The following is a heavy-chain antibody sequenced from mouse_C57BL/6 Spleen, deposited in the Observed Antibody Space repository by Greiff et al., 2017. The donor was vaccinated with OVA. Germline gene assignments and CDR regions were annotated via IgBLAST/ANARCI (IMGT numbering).Heavy chain of an antibody. CDR2: IYPGDGDT. CDR1: GYAFSSSW. J-gene: IGHJ1*03. Sequence: QVQLQQSGPELVKPGASVKISCKASGYAFSSSWMNWVKQRPGKGLEWIGRIYPGDGDTNYNGKFKGKATLTADKSSSTAYMQLSSLTSEDSAVYFCARGIYYYGSSYGWYFDVWGTRTTVTVSS. V-gene: IGHV1-82*01. D-gene: IGHD1-1*01. CDR3: ARGIYYYGSSYGWYFDV.